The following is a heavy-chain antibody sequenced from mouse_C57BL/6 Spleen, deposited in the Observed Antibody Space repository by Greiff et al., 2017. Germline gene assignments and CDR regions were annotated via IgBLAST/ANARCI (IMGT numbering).Heavy chain of an antibody. CDR2: LHSDGSST. J-gene: IGHJ1*03. V-gene: IGHV5-16*01. CDR1: GFTFSDYY. D-gene: IGHD1-1*01. CDR3: ARGGKGYYGSRDWYCDV. Sequence: EVQLVESEGGLVQPGSSMKLSCTASGFTFSDYYMAWVRQVPEKGLEWVANLHSDGSSTYYLDSLKSRFIFSRDNAKNILYLKKSRLKSEDTATYYCARGGKGYYGSRDWYCDVWGTGTTVTVSS.